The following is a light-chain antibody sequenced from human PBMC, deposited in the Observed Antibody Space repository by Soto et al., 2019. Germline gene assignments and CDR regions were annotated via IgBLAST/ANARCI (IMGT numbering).Light chain of an antibody. CDR2: AAS. V-gene: IGKV1-39*01. CDR3: QQSYVSPYT. J-gene: IGKJ2*01. CDR1: QNINNY. Sequence: DFQMTQSPSSLSASVGDRVTITCRSSQNINNYSNWYQQKPGTAPKLLIYAASSLQSGVPSRFSGSGSGTDFTLTIGGLQPEDLATDYCQQSYVSPYTFGQGTKLVTK.